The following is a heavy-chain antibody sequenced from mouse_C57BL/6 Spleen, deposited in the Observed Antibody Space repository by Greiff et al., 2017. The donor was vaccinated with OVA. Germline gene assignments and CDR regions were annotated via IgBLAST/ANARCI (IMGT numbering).Heavy chain of an antibody. Sequence: QVQLQQPGAELVKPGASVKMSCKASGYTFTSYWITWVKQRPGQGLEWIGALYPGSGRTTYNEKFKSTATLTVDTSSRTSSMQLISLTSEDSAVYYCARAGLHSWGHGTTLTVSS. V-gene: IGHV1-55*01. D-gene: IGHD3-1*01. CDR1: GYTFTSYW. J-gene: IGHJ2*01. CDR3: ARAGLHS. CDR2: LYPGSGRT.